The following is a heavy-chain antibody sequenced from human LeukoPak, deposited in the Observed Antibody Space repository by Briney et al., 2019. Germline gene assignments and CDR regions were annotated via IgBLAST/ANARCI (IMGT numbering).Heavy chain of an antibody. CDR3: ARVSWSGYDWPDAFDI. Sequence: GGSLRLSCAASGLTVRNNFMSWVRQAPGKGLEWVANIKQDGSEKYYVDSVKGRFTISRDNAKNSLYLQMNSLRAEDTAVYYCARVSWSGYDWPDAFDIWGQGTMVTVSS. D-gene: IGHD5-12*01. CDR1: GLTVRNNF. J-gene: IGHJ3*02. V-gene: IGHV3-7*01. CDR2: IKQDGSEK.